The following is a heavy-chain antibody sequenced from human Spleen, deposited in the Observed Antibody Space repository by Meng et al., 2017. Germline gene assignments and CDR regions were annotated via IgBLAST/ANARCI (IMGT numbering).Heavy chain of an antibody. CDR1: RFNFRSFD. Sequence: GSSLKICYDSTRFNFRSFDMHWVRQRIGKGLEWVSAINDAGDTYYPGSVKGRFTISRENGKNSLYLQLHNLIAGDTGVYYCARARSGTYSYYGLDVWSQGTTVTVSS. CDR2: INDAGDT. D-gene: IGHD1-26*01. J-gene: IGHJ6*02. V-gene: IGHV3-13*01. CDR3: ARARSGTYSYYGLDV.